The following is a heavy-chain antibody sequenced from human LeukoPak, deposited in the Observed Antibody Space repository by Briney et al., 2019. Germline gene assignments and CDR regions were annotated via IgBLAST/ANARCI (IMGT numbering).Heavy chain of an antibody. CDR3: AKTGSYYYDSSGYYSFDY. CDR2: ISYDGSNT. CDR1: GFTFGSYG. J-gene: IGHJ4*02. D-gene: IGHD3-22*01. V-gene: IGHV3-30*18. Sequence: GRSLRLSCAASGFTFGSYGMHWVRQAPGKGLEWVAVISYDGSNTFYADSVRGRFTISRDNSKNTLYLQMNSLRAEDTAVYYCAKTGSYYYDSSGYYSFDYWGQGTLVTVSS.